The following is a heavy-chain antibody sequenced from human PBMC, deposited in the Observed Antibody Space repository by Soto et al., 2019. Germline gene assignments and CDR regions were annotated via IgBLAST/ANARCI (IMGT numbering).Heavy chain of an antibody. CDR2: INSDGSST. D-gene: IGHD3-10*01. CDR3: ARDFSITMVRGISYYYGMDV. V-gene: IGHV3-74*01. Sequence: GGSLRLSCAASGFTFSSYWMHWVRQAPGKGLVWVSRINSDGSSTSYADSVKGRFTISRDNAKNTLYLQMNSLRAEDTAVYYCARDFSITMVRGISYYYGMDVWGQGTTVTVS. J-gene: IGHJ6*02. CDR1: GFTFSSYW.